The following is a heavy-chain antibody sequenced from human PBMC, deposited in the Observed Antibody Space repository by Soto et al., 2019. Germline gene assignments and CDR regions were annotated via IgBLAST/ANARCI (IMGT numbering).Heavy chain of an antibody. CDR2: IYYSGST. V-gene: IGHV4-31*03. Sequence: QVQLQESGPGLVKPSQTLSLTCTVSGGSISSGGYYWSWIRQHPGKGLEWIGYIYYSGSTYYNPSLKGGGNISGEPAKKQVSPKLRSFTGADQAVYLWAGDGGSWGLGFDYWGQGTLVTVSS. J-gene: IGHJ4*02. CDR1: GGSISSGGYY. D-gene: IGHD1-26*01. CDR3: AGDGGSWGLGFDY.